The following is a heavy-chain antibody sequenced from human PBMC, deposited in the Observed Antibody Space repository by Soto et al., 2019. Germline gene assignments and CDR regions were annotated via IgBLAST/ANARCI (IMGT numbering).Heavy chain of an antibody. CDR1: GFTFSSYG. D-gene: IGHD6-19*01. CDR2: IWYDGSNK. CDR3: APPPPPVAGPTPGKGGYFDY. Sequence: GGSLRLSCAASGFTFSSYGMHWVRQAPGKGLEWVAVIWYDGSNKYYADSVKGRFTISRDNSKNTLYLQMNSLRAEDTAVYYCAPPPPPVAGPTPGKGGYFDYWGQGTLVTVSS. V-gene: IGHV3-33*01. J-gene: IGHJ4*02.